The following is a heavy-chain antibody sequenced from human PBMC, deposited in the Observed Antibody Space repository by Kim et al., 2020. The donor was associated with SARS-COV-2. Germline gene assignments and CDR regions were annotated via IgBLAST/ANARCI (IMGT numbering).Heavy chain of an antibody. CDR1: GGSFSGSY. J-gene: IGHJ6*02. D-gene: IGHD4-17*01. CDR2: INLGGST. Sequence: SETLSLTCAVHGGSFSGSYWTWIRQPPGKGLEWIGEINLGGSTNYNPSLKSRVTLSLDTSKNQFSLTLSSVTAADTAVYYCARVRDGDSVWSRGWNGMDVWGRGTTVTVSS. CDR3: ARVRDGDSVWSRGWNGMDV. V-gene: IGHV4-34*01.